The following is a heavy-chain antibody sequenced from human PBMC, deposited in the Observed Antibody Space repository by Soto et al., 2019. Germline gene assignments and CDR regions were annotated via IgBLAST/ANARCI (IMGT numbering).Heavy chain of an antibody. CDR3: ARVGSSSSLEYYFDY. CDR1: GGSISSYY. CDR2: FYYSGST. J-gene: IGHJ4*02. V-gene: IGHV4-59*01. D-gene: IGHD2-2*01. Sequence: SETLSLTCTVSGGSISSYYWSWIRQPPGKGLEWIGYFYYSGSTNYNPSLKSRVTISVDTSKNQFSLKLSSVTAADTAVYYCARVGSSSSLEYYFDYWGQGTLVTVSS.